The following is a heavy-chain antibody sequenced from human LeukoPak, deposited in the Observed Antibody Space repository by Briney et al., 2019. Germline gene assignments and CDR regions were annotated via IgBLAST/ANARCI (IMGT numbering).Heavy chain of an antibody. J-gene: IGHJ4*02. CDR2: INHSGST. D-gene: IGHD4-17*01. Sequence: PSETLSLTCAVYGGSFSGYYWSWIRQPPGKGLEWIGEINHSGSTNYNPPLKSRVTISVDTSKNQFSLKLSSVTAADTAVYYCARIVDGDYALDYWGQGTLVTVSS. V-gene: IGHV4-34*01. CDR3: ARIVDGDYALDY. CDR1: GGSFSGYY.